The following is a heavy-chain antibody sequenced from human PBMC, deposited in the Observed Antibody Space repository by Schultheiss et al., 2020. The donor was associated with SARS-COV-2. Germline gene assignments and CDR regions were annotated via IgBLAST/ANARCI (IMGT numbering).Heavy chain of an antibody. CDR3: AHRNYGDYEGGYDY. V-gene: IGHV2-5*01. D-gene: IGHD4-17*01. Sequence: SGPTLVKPTQTLTLTCTFSGFSLSTSGVGVGWIRQPPGKALEWLALIYWNDDKRYSPSLKSRLTITKDTSKNQVVLTMTNMDPVDTATYYCAHRNYGDYEGGYDYWGQGTLVTVSS. J-gene: IGHJ4*02. CDR1: GFSLSTSGVG. CDR2: IYWNDDK.